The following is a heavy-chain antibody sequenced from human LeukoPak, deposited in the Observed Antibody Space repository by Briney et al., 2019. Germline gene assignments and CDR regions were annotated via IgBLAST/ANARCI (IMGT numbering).Heavy chain of an antibody. Sequence: GGSLRLSCAASGFTFSSYSMNWVRQAPGKGLEWVSSISSSSSYIYYADSVKGRFTISRDNAKNSLYLQMNSLRAEDTAVYYCAREKGEVHYDILTGYFPDYYYYYGMDVWGQGTTVTVSS. D-gene: IGHD3-9*01. J-gene: IGHJ6*02. CDR2: ISSSSSYI. CDR1: GFTFSSYS. CDR3: AREKGEVHYDILTGYFPDYYYYYGMDV. V-gene: IGHV3-21*01.